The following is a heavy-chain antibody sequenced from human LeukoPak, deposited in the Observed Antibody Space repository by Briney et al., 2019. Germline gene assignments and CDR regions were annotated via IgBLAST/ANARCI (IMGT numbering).Heavy chain of an antibody. D-gene: IGHD3-16*01. J-gene: IGHJ4*02. V-gene: IGHV3-48*04. CDR1: GFTFNTYS. CDR3: SALRGELDL. Sequence: GGSLRLSCVASGFTFNTYSMNWVRQAPGKGLEWISYISSGSTIYYADSVKGRFTISRDNAKNSLYLQMNSLRAEDTAVYYCSALRGELDLWGQGTLVTVSS. CDR2: ISSGSTI.